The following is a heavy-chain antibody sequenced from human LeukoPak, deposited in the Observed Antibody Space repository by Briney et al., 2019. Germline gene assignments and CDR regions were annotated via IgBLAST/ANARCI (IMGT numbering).Heavy chain of an antibody. Sequence: GGSLRLSCAASGFTFSHYDMHWVRQAPGKGLEWVVVISYDGSTKYYADSVKGRFTISRDNSKTALYLQMNSLPAEDTAVYYCARRGLGSSWHSMDSWGQGTLVTVSS. CDR3: ARRGLGSSWHSMDS. V-gene: IGHV3-30*03. D-gene: IGHD6-13*01. CDR2: ISYDGSTK. CDR1: GFTFSHYD. J-gene: IGHJ4*02.